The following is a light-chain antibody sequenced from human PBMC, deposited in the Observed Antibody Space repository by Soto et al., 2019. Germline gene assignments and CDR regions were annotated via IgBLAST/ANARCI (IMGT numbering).Light chain of an antibody. CDR1: QSVRSTY. J-gene: IGKJ4*01. V-gene: IGKV3-15*01. Sequence: ERVMTQSPATLSVSTGERATLSCRASQSVRSTYLAWYQQKPGQAPRLLIFGVSNRAAGIPARFSGSGSGTEFTLTISSLQSEDFAVYYCQQYGDWPLTFGGGTKVDIK. CDR3: QQYGDWPLT. CDR2: GVS.